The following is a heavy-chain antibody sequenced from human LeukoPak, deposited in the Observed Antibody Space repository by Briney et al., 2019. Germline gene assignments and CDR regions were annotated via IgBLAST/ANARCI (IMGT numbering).Heavy chain of an antibody. Sequence: SETLSLTCAVYGGSFSGYYWSWIRQPAGKGLEWIGRIYTSGSTNYNPSLKSRVTMSVDTSKNQFSLKLSSVTAADTAVYYCARGPRVAAAGTVDYWGQGTLVTVSS. CDR3: ARGPRVAAAGTVDY. J-gene: IGHJ4*02. V-gene: IGHV4-59*10. CDR2: IYTSGST. CDR1: GGSFSGYY. D-gene: IGHD6-13*01.